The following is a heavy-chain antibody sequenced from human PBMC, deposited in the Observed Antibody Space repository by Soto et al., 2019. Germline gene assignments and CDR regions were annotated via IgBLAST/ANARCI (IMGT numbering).Heavy chain of an antibody. CDR2: ISFYNGHT. V-gene: IGHV1-18*01. D-gene: IGHD6-19*01. CDR3: ASATSIALADKET. CDR1: GDTVTKYG. Sequence: QVQLVQSGGEVKKPGASVKVSCKASGDTVTKYGISWVRQAPGQGLEWLGWISFYNGHTNYALKFQDRITFTTDTSTSSASMELRSLTSDDSAVYYCASATSIALADKETWGQGTLVTVSS. J-gene: IGHJ4*02.